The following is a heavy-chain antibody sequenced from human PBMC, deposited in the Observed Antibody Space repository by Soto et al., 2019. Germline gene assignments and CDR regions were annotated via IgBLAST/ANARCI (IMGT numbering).Heavy chain of an antibody. J-gene: IGHJ5*02. CDR3: ARSSSWHPYRGDNGFDP. Sequence: QVQLVQSGAEVKKPGASVKVSCKASGYTFTSYAMHWVRQAPGQRLEWMGWINAGNGNTKYSQKFQGRVTMSRDTSASTAYRELSSLRSEDTAVYSCARSSSWHPYRGDNGFDPWGRGTLVTVSS. CDR2: INAGNGNT. CDR1: GYTFTSYA. D-gene: IGHD6-13*01. V-gene: IGHV1-3*01.